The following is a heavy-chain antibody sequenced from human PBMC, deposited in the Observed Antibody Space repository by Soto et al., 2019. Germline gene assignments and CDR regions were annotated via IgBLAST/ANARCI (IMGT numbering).Heavy chain of an antibody. V-gene: IGHV3-30-3*01. Sequence: QVQLVESGGGVVQPGRSLRLSCAASGFTFSSYAMHWVRQAPGKGLEWVAVISYDGSNKYYADSVKGRFTISRDNSKNTLYLQMNSLRAEDTAVYYCARDSSGAAAVFDYWGQGTLVTVSS. CDR2: ISYDGSNK. J-gene: IGHJ4*02. CDR1: GFTFSSYA. D-gene: IGHD6-25*01. CDR3: ARDSSGAAAVFDY.